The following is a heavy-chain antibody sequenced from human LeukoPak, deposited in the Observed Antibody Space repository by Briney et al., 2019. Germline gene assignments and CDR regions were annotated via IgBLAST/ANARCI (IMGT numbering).Heavy chain of an antibody. CDR2: ISHSGTPT. Sequence: QSGGSLRLSCAASKFTFGAYSMNWVRQAPGKGLEWVSSISHSGTPTYYADSVRGRFTISRDNAKNSLYLQMNTLRAEDTAVYFCSTATYSSGYHYFESWGQGTLVTVSS. J-gene: IGHJ4*02. D-gene: IGHD5-18*01. CDR1: KFTFGAYS. V-gene: IGHV3-48*04. CDR3: STATYSSGYHYFES.